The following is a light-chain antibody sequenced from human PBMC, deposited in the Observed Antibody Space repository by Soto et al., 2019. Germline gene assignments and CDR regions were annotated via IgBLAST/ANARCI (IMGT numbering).Light chain of an antibody. CDR1: QSTSSW. J-gene: IGKJ2*01. Sequence: DIPMTQSPSTLSASVGDRVTITCRASQSTSSWLAWYQQKPGKAPKLLIYKTSTLESGVPSRFSGSGGGTEFTLTIGCLQPDDFATYYCQQYSSYSYTFGQGTKLEIK. CDR2: KTS. CDR3: QQYSSYSYT. V-gene: IGKV1-5*03.